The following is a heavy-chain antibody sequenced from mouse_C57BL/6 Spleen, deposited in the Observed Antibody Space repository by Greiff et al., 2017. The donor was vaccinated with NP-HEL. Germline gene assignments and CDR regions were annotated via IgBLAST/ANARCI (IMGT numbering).Heavy chain of an antibody. CDR1: GYAFSSYW. D-gene: IGHD1-1*01. V-gene: IGHV1-80*01. Sequence: VQLQQSGAELVKPGASVKISCKASGYAFSSYWMNWVKQRPGKGLEWIGQIYPGDGDTNYNGKFKGKATLTADKASSTAYMQLSSLTSEDSAVYFCARDGSSRDYAMDYWGQGTSVTVSS. J-gene: IGHJ4*01. CDR2: IYPGDGDT. CDR3: ARDGSSRDYAMDY.